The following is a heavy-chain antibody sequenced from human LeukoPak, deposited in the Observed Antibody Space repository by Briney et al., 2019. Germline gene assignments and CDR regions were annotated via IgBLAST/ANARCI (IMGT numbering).Heavy chain of an antibody. J-gene: IGHJ4*02. CDR3: ARDDPRTRCDYYFDH. Sequence: SETLSLTCTVSGGSISSYYWSWIRQPPGKGLEWIGYIYYSGSTNYNPSLKSRVTISVDTSKNQFSLKLSSVTAADTAVYYCARDDPRTRCDYYFDHWGQGTLVTVSS. D-gene: IGHD2-21*02. CDR2: IYYSGST. CDR1: GGSISSYY. V-gene: IGHV4-59*01.